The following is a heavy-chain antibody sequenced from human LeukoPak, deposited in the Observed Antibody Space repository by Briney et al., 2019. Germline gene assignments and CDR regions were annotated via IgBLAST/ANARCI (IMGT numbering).Heavy chain of an antibody. Sequence: SETLSLTCTVSGGSISGSTSYWGWIRQSPGKGLEWIGLLNYSGTTYYNPSFKSRVAISVDTSKNQFSLNLSSVTAADTAVYYCARQTGSGLFILPGGQGTLVTVSS. CDR1: GGSISGSTSY. V-gene: IGHV4-39*07. CDR3: ARQTGSGLFILP. D-gene: IGHD3/OR15-3a*01. J-gene: IGHJ4*02. CDR2: LNYSGTT.